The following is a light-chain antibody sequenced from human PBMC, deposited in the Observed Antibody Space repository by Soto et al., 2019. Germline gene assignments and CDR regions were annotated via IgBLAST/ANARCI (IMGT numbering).Light chain of an antibody. J-gene: IGKJ2*01. Sequence: DIQMTQFPPTLSASIGDRVTITCRASQTISSSLAWYQQKPGKAPKLLIYKASTLETGVPSRFSGSGSGTAVTLTISSLQPDEFAAHYCQQYDSYSPYTFGRGTRLEIK. V-gene: IGKV1-5*03. CDR3: QQYDSYSPYT. CDR1: QTISSS. CDR2: KAS.